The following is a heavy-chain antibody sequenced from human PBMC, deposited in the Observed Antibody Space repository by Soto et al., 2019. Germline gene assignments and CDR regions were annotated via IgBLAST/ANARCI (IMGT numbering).Heavy chain of an antibody. D-gene: IGHD6-19*01. J-gene: IGHJ6*02. V-gene: IGHV4-39*01. CDR2: IYYSGST. CDR1: GGSISSSSYY. Sequence: QLQLQESGPGLVKPSETLSLTCTVSGGSISSSSYYWGWIRQPPGKGLEWIGSIYYSGSTYYNPSLKSRVTISVDTSKNQFSLKLSSVTAADTAVYYCRSSSGNIYWMDVWGQGTTVTVSS. CDR3: RSSSGNIYWMDV.